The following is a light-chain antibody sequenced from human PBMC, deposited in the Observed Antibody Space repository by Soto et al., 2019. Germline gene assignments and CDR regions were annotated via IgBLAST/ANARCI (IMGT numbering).Light chain of an antibody. J-gene: IGKJ1*01. CDR1: QSVSSSF. CDR3: QQYGRAPPT. Sequence: LTQSPYTLSLSPGGRATRSCRASQSVSSSFLAWCQERPGRARRLLLYGASSGATGIPARFSGSGSGRDFPLTISRLEPEALAVYYCQQYGRAPPTFGQGTKVDIK. CDR2: GAS. V-gene: IGKV3-20*01.